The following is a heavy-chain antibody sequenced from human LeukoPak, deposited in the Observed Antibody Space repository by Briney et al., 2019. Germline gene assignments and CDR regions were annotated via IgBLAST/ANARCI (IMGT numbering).Heavy chain of an antibody. V-gene: IGHV1-24*01. D-gene: IGHD6-19*01. CDR2: FDPEDGET. J-gene: IGHJ3*02. CDR3: ATEYSSGWYGDAFDI. CDR1: GYTLTELS. Sequence: ASVKVSCKGSGYTLTELSMHGARQAPGKGLEWMGGFDPEDGETIYAQKFQGRVTMTEDTSTDTAYMELSSLRSEDTAVYYCATEYSSGWYGDAFDIWGQGTMVTVSS.